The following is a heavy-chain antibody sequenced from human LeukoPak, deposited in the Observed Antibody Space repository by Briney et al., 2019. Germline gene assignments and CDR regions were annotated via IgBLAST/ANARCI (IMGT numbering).Heavy chain of an antibody. CDR2: IFHSGST. Sequence: SETLSLTCAVSGASISNSNWWSWARQPPGKGLEWIGEIFHSGSTNYNPSLKSRVSISVDKSKNRFSLRLSSVTAADTAVYYCASQFGEGLCDYWGQGTLVTVSS. D-gene: IGHD3-10*01. CDR3: ASQFGEGLCDY. V-gene: IGHV4-4*02. CDR1: GASISNSNW. J-gene: IGHJ4*02.